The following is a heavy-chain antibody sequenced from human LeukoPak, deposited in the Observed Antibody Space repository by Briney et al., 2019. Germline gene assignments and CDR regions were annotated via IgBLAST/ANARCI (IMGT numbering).Heavy chain of an antibody. V-gene: IGHV3-74*01. CDR2: IKSDGST. J-gene: IGHJ1*01. CDR1: GFTFSSYR. Sequence: GGSLRLSCAASGFTFSSYRMHWVRQAPGKGLVWVSRIKSDGSTNYSGSVKVRFTISRDNAKNTVSLQMNSLRAEDTGVYYCARGPSELGGYYPEYFRHWGQGPLVSVFS. D-gene: IGHD3-22*01. CDR3: ARGPSELGGYYPEYFRH.